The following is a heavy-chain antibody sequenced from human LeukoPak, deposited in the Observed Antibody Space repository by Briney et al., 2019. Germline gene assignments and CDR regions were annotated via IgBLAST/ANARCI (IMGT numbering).Heavy chain of an antibody. CDR1: GGTFSSYA. Sequence: GASVKVSCKASGGTFSSYAISWVRQAPGQGLEWMGGIIPIFGTTNYAQKFQGRVTITADKSTATAYMELSSLRAEDTAVYYCARGMVMVITQTPFDYWGQGTLVTASS. V-gene: IGHV1-69*06. J-gene: IGHJ4*02. CDR2: IIPIFGTT. D-gene: IGHD1-14*01. CDR3: ARGMVMVITQTPFDY.